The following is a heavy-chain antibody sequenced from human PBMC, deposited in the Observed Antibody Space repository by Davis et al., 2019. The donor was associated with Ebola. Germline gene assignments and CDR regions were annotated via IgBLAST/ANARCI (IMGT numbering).Heavy chain of an antibody. Sequence: ASVKVSCKASGGTFSSYAISWVRQATGQGLEWMGWMNPNSGNTGYAQNFQGRVTMTRNTSISTAYMELSSLRSEDTAVYYCAIGRQLWLTYYYYYYGMDVWGQGTTVTVSS. V-gene: IGHV1-8*02. J-gene: IGHJ6*02. CDR3: AIGRQLWLTYYYYYYGMDV. CDR2: MNPNSGNT. CDR1: GGTFSSYA. D-gene: IGHD5-18*01.